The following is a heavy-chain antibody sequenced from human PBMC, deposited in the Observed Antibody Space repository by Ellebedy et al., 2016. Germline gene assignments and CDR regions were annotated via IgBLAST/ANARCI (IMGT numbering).Heavy chain of an antibody. CDR2: IWYDGSNK. Sequence: GGSLRLSCAASGFTFSSYGMHWVRQAPGKGLEWVAVIWYDGSNKYYADSVKGRFTISRDNSKNTLYLQMNSLRAEDTAVYYCARDQGDATVAYYYYYGMDVWGQGTTVTVSS. CDR3: ARDQGDATVAYYYYYGMDV. D-gene: IGHD4-23*01. V-gene: IGHV3-33*08. CDR1: GFTFSSYG. J-gene: IGHJ6*02.